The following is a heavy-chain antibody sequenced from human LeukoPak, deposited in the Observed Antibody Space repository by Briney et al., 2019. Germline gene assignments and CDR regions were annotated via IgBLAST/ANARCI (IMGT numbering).Heavy chain of an antibody. Sequence: SETLSLTCAVCGGSFSGYYWSWIRQPPGKGLEWIGEINHSGSTNYNPSLKSRVTISVDTSKNQFSLKLSSVTAADTAVYYCARYSSSWYNWFDPWGQGTLVTVSS. D-gene: IGHD6-13*01. J-gene: IGHJ5*02. CDR2: INHSGST. V-gene: IGHV4-34*01. CDR1: GGSFSGYY. CDR3: ARYSSSWYNWFDP.